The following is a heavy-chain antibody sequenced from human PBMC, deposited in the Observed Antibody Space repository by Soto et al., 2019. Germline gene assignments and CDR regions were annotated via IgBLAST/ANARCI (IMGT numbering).Heavy chain of an antibody. CDR1: GGSISSSGYS. J-gene: IGHJ6*02. CDR3: ARATDRFLDYYHGVDV. D-gene: IGHD1-1*01. CDR2: IYHGGST. V-gene: IGHV4-30-2*01. Sequence: QLQLQESGSGLVKPSQTLSLTCGVSGGSISSSGYSWNWIRQPPGKGLEWIGYIYHGGSTYYNPSLESRVTISVDRSKNQFSLKLASVTAADTAVYYCARATDRFLDYYHGVDVWGQGTTVTVSS.